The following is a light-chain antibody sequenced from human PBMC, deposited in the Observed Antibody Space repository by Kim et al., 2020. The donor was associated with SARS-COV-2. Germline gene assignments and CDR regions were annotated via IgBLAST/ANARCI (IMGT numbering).Light chain of an antibody. CDR1: KLGDKY. CDR2: QES. V-gene: IGLV3-1*01. Sequence: VSPAQTASITCAGDKLGDKYACWYQQTPAQSPVLVIYQESKRPSGIPERFSGSNSGNTATLTISGTQAMDEADYYCQAWDSSPVVFGGGTKLTVL. J-gene: IGLJ2*01. CDR3: QAWDSSPVV.